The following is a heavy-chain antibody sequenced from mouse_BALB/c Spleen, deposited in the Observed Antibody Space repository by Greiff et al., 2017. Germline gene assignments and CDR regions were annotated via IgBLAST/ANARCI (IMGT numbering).Heavy chain of an antibody. D-gene: IGHD3-3*01. CDR2: IDPSDSYT. CDR1: GYTFTSYW. Sequence: QVQLKQPGAELVKPGASVKLSCKASGYTFTSYWMHWVKQRPGQGLEWIGEIDPSDSYTNYNQKFKGKATLTVDKSSSTAYMQLSSLTSEDSAVYYCARSRDLHFDYWGQGTTLTVSS. J-gene: IGHJ2*01. CDR3: ARSRDLHFDY. V-gene: IGHV1-69*02.